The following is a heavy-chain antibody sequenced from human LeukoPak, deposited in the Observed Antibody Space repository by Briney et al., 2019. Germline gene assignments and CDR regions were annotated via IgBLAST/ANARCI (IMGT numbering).Heavy chain of an antibody. CDR1: GFTFSSYW. D-gene: IGHD3-9*01. CDR3: ARDPYAYDILTGRL. V-gene: IGHV3-7*01. J-gene: IGHJ4*02. Sequence: GGSLRLSCAASGFTFSSYWMSWVRQAPGKGLEWVANIKQDGSEKYYVDSVKGRFTISRDNAKNSPYLQMNSLRAEDTAVYYCARDPYAYDILTGRLWGQGTLVTVSS. CDR2: IKQDGSEK.